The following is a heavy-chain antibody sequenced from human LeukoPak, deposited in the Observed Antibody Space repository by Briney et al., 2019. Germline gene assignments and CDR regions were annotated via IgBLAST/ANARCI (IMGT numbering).Heavy chain of an antibody. CDR1: GGSISSGSYY. CDR2: IYTSGST. CDR3: ARGEVVAATGLYFDY. V-gene: IGHV4-61*02. J-gene: IGHJ4*02. D-gene: IGHD2-15*01. Sequence: SETLSLTCTVSGGSISSGSYYWSWIRQPAGKGLEWIGRIYTSGSTNYNPSLKSRVTISVDTSKNQFSLKLSSVTAADTAVYYCARGEVVAATGLYFDYWGQGTLVTVSS.